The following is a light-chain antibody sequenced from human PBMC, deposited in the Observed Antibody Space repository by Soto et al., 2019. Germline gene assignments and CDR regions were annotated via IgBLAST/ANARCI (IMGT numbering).Light chain of an antibody. CDR2: DAS. V-gene: IGKV1-5*01. Sequence: DIPMTQSPSTLSASAGDRVTITCRASQTISSWLAWYQQKPGKAPKLLIYDASTLASGAPSRFSGSGSGTEFTLTISSLQPDDFATYYCQHANSYPYTFGQGTELEIK. CDR3: QHANSYPYT. J-gene: IGKJ2*01. CDR1: QTISSW.